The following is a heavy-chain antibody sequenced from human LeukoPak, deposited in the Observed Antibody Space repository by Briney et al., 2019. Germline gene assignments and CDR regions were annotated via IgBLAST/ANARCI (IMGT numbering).Heavy chain of an antibody. J-gene: IGHJ4*02. Sequence: GGSLGLSCTASGFTFGNYALSWFRQAPGKGLEWVAFIRSKTYRGTTEYAASVKGRFTISRDDSKSIAYLQMNSLKTEDTAVYYCARANSFDSSGYYFDYWGQGTLVTVSS. D-gene: IGHD3-22*01. CDR1: GFTFGNYA. V-gene: IGHV3-49*03. CDR3: ARANSFDSSGYYFDY. CDR2: IRSKTYRGTT.